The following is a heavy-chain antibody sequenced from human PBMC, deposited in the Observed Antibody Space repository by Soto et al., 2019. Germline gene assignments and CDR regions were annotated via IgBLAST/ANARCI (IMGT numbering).Heavy chain of an antibody. V-gene: IGHV4-4*02. J-gene: IGHJ4*02. D-gene: IGHD3-22*01. CDR2: ISHSGIT. Sequence: QVQLQESGPGLVRPSGALSVTCAVSGDSISRSHWWSWVRQSPGKGLEWIGEISHSGITNYNPSLKSRVTISGDKSKNQISLKLTSVTAADTAVYYCARVRYDRSGFDHWGQGTWVSVSS. CDR3: ARVRYDRSGFDH. CDR1: GDSISRSHW.